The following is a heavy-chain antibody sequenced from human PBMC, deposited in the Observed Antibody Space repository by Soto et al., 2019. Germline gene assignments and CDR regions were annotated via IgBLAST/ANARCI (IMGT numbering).Heavy chain of an antibody. J-gene: IGHJ6*02. Sequence: GGSLRLSCAASGFTFSSYAMPCLRQAPGKGLEGVAVISYDGSNKYYADSVNGRFTIYIDNSKNTLYLQMNSLRAEDTAVYYCARELHRDVYIYYYYGMDVWGQVTTVTVSS. V-gene: IGHV3-30-3*01. CDR3: ARELHRDVYIYYYYGMDV. D-gene: IGHD2-21*01. CDR2: ISYDGSNK. CDR1: GFTFSSYA.